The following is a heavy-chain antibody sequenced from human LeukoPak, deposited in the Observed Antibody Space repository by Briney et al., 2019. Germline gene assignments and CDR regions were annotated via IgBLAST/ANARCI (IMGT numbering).Heavy chain of an antibody. Sequence: PGGSLRLSCAASGFTFSSYGMHWVRQAPGKGLEWVAVIWYDGSNKYYADSVKGRFTISRDNAKNSVYLQMNSLRAEDTAVYYCARVHDYGLTNWFDPWGQGTLVTVSS. CDR2: IWYDGSNK. D-gene: IGHD4-17*01. V-gene: IGHV3-33*01. CDR1: GFTFSSYG. J-gene: IGHJ5*02. CDR3: ARVHDYGLTNWFDP.